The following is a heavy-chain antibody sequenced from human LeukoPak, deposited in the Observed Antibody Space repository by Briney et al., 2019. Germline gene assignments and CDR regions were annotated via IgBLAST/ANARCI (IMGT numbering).Heavy chain of an antibody. Sequence: PGRSLRLSCAASGFTFDDYAMHWVRQAPGKGLEWVSGISWNSGSIDYADSVKGRFTISRDNAKNSLYLQMNSLRAEDTAVYYCAKDNYDYGDYDGGDYWGQGTLVTVSS. V-gene: IGHV3-9*01. CDR3: AKDNYDYGDYDGGDY. J-gene: IGHJ4*02. CDR1: GFTFDDYA. D-gene: IGHD4-17*01. CDR2: ISWNSGSI.